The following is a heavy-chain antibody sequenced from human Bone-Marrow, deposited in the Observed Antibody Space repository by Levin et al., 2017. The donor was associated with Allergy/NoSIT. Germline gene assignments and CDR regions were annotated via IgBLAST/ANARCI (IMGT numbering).Heavy chain of an antibody. Sequence: SGPTLVKPTQTLTLTCTFSGFSLSTSGVGVGWIRQPPGKALEWLALIYWHDDKRYSPSLKSRLTITKDTSKNQVVLTMTNMDPVDTATYYCAHRRGGYNEQRYYDDYGMDVWGQGTTVTVAS. CDR2: IYWHDDK. D-gene: IGHD5-24*01. V-gene: IGHV2-5*01. J-gene: IGHJ6*02. CDR3: AHRRGGYNEQRYYDDYGMDV. CDR1: GFSLSTSGVG.